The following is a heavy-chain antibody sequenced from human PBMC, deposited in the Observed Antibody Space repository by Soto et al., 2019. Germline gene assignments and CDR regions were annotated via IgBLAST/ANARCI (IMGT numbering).Heavy chain of an antibody. V-gene: IGHV3-23*01. CDR2: ISGSGGST. CDR3: AKDLRGYDFWSGYPMDV. D-gene: IGHD3-3*01. CDR1: GFTFSSYA. J-gene: IGHJ6*02. Sequence: GGSLRLSCAAPGFTFSSYAMSWVRQAPGKGLEWVSAISGSGGSTYYADSVKGRFTISRDNSKNTLYLQMNSLRAEDTAVYYCAKDLRGYDFWSGYPMDVWGQGTTVTVSS.